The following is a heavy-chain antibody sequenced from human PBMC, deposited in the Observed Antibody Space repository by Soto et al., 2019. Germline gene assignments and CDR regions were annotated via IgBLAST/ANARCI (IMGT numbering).Heavy chain of an antibody. Sequence: QVQLVQSGAEVKKPGASVKVSCKASGYSFTSYGISWVRQAPGQGLEWMGWISAYNGKRKYAQKCQGRVTMTTDTSTSTAYMALRSLRSDVTAVYFCARDLGGFPDYWGQGTLVTVSS. CDR1: GYSFTSYG. D-gene: IGHD5-12*01. V-gene: IGHV1-18*01. CDR3: ARDLGGFPDY. CDR2: ISAYNGKR. J-gene: IGHJ4*02.